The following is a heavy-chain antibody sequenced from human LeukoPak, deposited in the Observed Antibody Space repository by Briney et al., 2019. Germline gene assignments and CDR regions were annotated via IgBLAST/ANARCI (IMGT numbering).Heavy chain of an antibody. CDR3: SATRGWYIEGFDY. D-gene: IGHD6-19*01. V-gene: IGHV3-49*04. CDR1: GFIFDDYT. J-gene: IGHJ4*02. Sequence: GGSLRLSCRGSGFIFDDYTMSWVRQAPGKGLEWVGFIRGKAYGVTTEYAASVKGRFIISRDDSKSVAYLQMSSLKTEDTAVYYCSATRGWYIEGFDYWGQGTLVTVSS. CDR2: IRGKAYGVTT.